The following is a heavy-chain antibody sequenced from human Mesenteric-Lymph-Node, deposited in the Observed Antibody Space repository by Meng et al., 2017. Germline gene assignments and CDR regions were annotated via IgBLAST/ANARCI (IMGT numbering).Heavy chain of an antibody. CDR1: GGSVSSGGYY. J-gene: IGHJ4*02. CDR3: ARVSSGWDYFDY. CDR2: IYYSGST. V-gene: IGHV4-31*03. Sequence: VQLTGSGPGLVKPSQTLSLACIVSGGSVSSGGYYWTWIRQHPGKGLEWFGHIYYSGSTFYNPSLKRRVIISIDTSKNQFSLNLRSVTAADTAVYYCARVSSGWDYFDYWGQGTLVTVSS. D-gene: IGHD6-19*01.